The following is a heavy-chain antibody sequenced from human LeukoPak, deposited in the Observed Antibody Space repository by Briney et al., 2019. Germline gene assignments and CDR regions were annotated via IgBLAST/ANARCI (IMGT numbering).Heavy chain of an antibody. J-gene: IGHJ4*02. D-gene: IGHD3-10*01. CDR3: TTDVRRTMVRGVIPDY. CDR2: IKSKTDGGTT. V-gene: IGHV3-15*01. Sequence: GGSLRLSCAASGFTFSNAWMSWVRQAPGKGLEWVGRIKSKTDGGTTDYAAPVRGRFTISRDDSKSTLYLQMNSLKTEDTAVYYCTTDVRRTMVRGVIPDYWGQGTLVTVSS. CDR1: GFTFSNAW.